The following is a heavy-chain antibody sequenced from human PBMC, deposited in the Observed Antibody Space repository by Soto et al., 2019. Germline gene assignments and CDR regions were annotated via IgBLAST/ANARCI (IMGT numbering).Heavy chain of an antibody. J-gene: IGHJ5*02. CDR1: GGSISSYY. Sequence: SETLSLTCTVSGGSISSYYWSWIRQPPGKGLEWIGFIYYSGSTTYNPSLKSRVTISVATSKNQFSLKLTSVTAADTAVYYCARQRPDGARLDPWGQGTLVTVSS. CDR3: ARQRPDGARLDP. D-gene: IGHD6-6*01. CDR2: IYYSGST. V-gene: IGHV4-59*08.